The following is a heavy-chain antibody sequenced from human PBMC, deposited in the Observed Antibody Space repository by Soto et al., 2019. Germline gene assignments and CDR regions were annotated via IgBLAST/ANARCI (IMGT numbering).Heavy chain of an antibody. CDR2: ISSSSSYT. Sequence: QVQLVESGGGLVKPGGSLRLSCAASGFTFSDYYMSWIRQAPGKGLEWVSYISSSSSYTNYADSVKGRFTISRDNAKNSLYLQMNSLRAEDTAVYYCARDISAAGTADYYYGMDVWGQGTTVTVSS. J-gene: IGHJ6*02. D-gene: IGHD6-13*01. CDR1: GFTFSDYY. CDR3: ARDISAAGTADYYYGMDV. V-gene: IGHV3-11*05.